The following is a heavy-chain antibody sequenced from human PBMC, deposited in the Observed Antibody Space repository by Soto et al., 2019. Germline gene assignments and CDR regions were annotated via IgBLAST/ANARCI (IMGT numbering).Heavy chain of an antibody. D-gene: IGHD5-12*01. Sequence: QTLSLTCAMSGDSVSSNTASWNWIRQSPSRGLEWLGRTYFRSKWYNDYAVSVKSRIIINPDTSNNQFSLQLNSVTPEDTAVYFCAKGDNLGPKTGYAFDPWGQGIMVTVSS. CDR3: AKGDNLGPKTGYAFDP. CDR1: GDSVSSNTAS. J-gene: IGHJ5*02. V-gene: IGHV6-1*01. CDR2: TYFRSKWYN.